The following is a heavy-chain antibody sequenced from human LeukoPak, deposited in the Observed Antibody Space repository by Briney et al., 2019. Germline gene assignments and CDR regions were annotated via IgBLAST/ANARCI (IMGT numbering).Heavy chain of an antibody. V-gene: IGHV4-4*09. CDR1: GGSISSYY. Sequence: SETLSLTCTVSGGSISSYYWSWIRQPPGKGLEWIGYIYTSGSTNYNPSLRSRVTISVDTSKNQFSLKLSFVTAADTAVYYCARHIGGYRSGLLDPWGQGTLVTVSS. CDR2: IYTSGST. CDR3: ARHIGGYRSGLLDP. J-gene: IGHJ5*02. D-gene: IGHD6-13*01.